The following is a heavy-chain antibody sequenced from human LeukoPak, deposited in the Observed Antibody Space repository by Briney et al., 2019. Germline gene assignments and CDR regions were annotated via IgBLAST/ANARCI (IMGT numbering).Heavy chain of an antibody. V-gene: IGHV3-9*01. CDR1: GFTFDDYA. CDR3: AKGRQIQPDAFDI. CDR2: ISWNSGSI. J-gene: IGHJ3*02. D-gene: IGHD5-18*01. Sequence: PGGSLRLSCAASGFTFDDYAMHWVRQAPGKGLEWVSGISWNSGSIGYADSVKGRFTISRDNAKNSLYLQMNSLRAEDTALYYCAKGRQIQPDAFDIWGQGTMVTVSS.